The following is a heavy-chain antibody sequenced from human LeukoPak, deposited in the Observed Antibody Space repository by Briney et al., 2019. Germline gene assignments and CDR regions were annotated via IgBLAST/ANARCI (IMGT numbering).Heavy chain of an antibody. CDR1: GGSISSSYY. CDR2: IYYSGST. CDR3: AYGGGSGSYSSFDY. Sequence: SEILSLTCTVSGGSISSSYYWGWIRQPPGKGLEWIGSIYYSGSTYYNPSLKSRVTISVDTSKNQFSLKLSSVTAADTAVYYCAYGGGSGSYSSFDYWGQGTLVTVSS. V-gene: IGHV4-39*01. D-gene: IGHD3-10*01. J-gene: IGHJ4*02.